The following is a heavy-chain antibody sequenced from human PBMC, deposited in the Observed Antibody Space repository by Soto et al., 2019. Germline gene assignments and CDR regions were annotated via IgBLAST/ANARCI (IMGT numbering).Heavy chain of an antibody. Sequence: QVQLQESGPGLVTPSQTLSLSCTVSGDSISSGAYYWSWVRQFPGKGLEWIGYVHYSGNTFYTPSFKSRLSLSLDTSQNQFSLNLNSVTAADTAVYYCAASRKGGWTCDYWGQGTLVTVAS. CDR3: AASRKGGWTCDY. V-gene: IGHV4-31*03. CDR2: VHYSGNT. J-gene: IGHJ4*02. CDR1: GDSISSGAYY. D-gene: IGHD6-19*01.